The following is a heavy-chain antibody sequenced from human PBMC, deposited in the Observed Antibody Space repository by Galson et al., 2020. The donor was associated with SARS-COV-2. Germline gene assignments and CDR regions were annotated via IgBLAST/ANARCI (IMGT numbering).Heavy chain of an antibody. CDR3: ARDRVSRVYCGGGCYGLFAFDM. V-gene: IGHV3-48*01. J-gene: IGHJ3*02. D-gene: IGHD2-21*01. Sequence: GGSLRLSCAASGFTLSSYSMNWVRQAPGKGLEWISYISYSGNTIYYADSVKGRFTISRDNAKNSLYLQMKSLRAEDTAVYYCARDRVSRVYCGGGCYGLFAFDMWGQGTLVTVSS. CDR1: GFTLSSYS. CDR2: ISYSGNTI.